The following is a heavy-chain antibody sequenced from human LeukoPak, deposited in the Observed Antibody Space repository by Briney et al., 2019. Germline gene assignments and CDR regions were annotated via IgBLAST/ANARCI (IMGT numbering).Heavy chain of an antibody. CDR2: ISGSGGST. CDR1: GFTFSSYA. Sequence: GGSLRLSCAASGFTFSSYAMSWVRQAPGKGLEWVSAISGSGGSTYYADSAKGQFTISRDNSKNTLYLQMNSLRAEDTAVYYCAKFADYGGNLAYFDYWGQGTLVTVSS. V-gene: IGHV3-23*01. CDR3: AKFADYGGNLAYFDY. J-gene: IGHJ4*02. D-gene: IGHD4-23*01.